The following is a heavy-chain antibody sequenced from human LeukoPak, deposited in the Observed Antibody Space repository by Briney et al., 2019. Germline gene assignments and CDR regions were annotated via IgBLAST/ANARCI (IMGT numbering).Heavy chain of an antibody. CDR1: GFSRSTRGVG. Sequence: SGPTLIQPTEALTLTFTFSGFSRSTRGVGGGWIRQPPVKALEWLALIDWDEEKRYSPSLKSRLTITKDTSKNQVVLTMTNMDPVDTATYYCAHTRRNWYSSSWYGGGPYNWFDPWGQGTLVTVSS. J-gene: IGHJ5*02. CDR3: AHTRRNWYSSSWYGGGPYNWFDP. V-gene: IGHV2-5*02. D-gene: IGHD6-13*01. CDR2: IDWDEEK.